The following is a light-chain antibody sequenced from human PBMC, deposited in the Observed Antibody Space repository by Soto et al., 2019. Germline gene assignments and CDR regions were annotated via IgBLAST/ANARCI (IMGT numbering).Light chain of an antibody. V-gene: IGLV2-14*01. CDR2: DVS. Sequence: QSALTQPASVSGSPGQSITISCTGTSSDVGGYNYVSWYQQHPGKAPNLIIYDVSNRPSGVSNRFSGSKSGNTASLTISGLQAEDEADYYCSSYTSSSTLVFGGGTKLTFL. CDR3: SSYTSSSTLV. CDR1: SSDVGGYNY. J-gene: IGLJ2*01.